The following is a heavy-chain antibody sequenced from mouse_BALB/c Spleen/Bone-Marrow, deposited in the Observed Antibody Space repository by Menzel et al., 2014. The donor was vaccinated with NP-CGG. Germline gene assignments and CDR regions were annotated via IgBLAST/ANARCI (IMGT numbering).Heavy chain of an antibody. CDR2: IWAGGST. CDR3: ARGVRHFDY. Sequence: VQLVESGPGLVAPSQSLSITCTVSGFSLTTYGVHWVRQPPGKGLEWLGVIWAGGSTNHTSALMSRLSISKDNSKSQVFLKMNSLQTDDTAMYYCARGVRHFDYWGQGTTLTVSS. V-gene: IGHV2-9*02. CDR1: GFSLTTYG. J-gene: IGHJ2*01.